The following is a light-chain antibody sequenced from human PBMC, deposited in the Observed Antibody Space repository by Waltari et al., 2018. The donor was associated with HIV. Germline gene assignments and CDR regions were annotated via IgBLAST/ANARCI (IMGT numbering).Light chain of an antibody. CDR2: GAS. V-gene: IGKV1-12*01. CDR1: QGIANW. CDR3: QQTNNLPIT. Sequence: DIQMTQIPSSVSASVGDRVTVTCRADQGIANWLAWYQQRPGKAPQLLIHGASTLQAGVPSRFSGSGSGTVFRLTISSLQPDDFATYFCQQTNNLPITFGQGTR. J-gene: IGKJ5*01.